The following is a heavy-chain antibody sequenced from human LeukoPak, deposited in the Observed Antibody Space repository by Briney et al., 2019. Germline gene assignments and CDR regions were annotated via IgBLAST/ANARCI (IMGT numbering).Heavy chain of an antibody. CDR2: ISSSSSYI. CDR1: GFTFSSYS. D-gene: IGHD6-6*01. J-gene: IGHJ4*02. V-gene: IGHV3-21*01. CDR3: ARFVSSSAAFDY. Sequence: PGGSLRLSCAASGFTFSSYSMTWVRQAPGKGLEWVSSISSSSSYIYYADSVKGRFTISRDNAKNSLYLQMNSLRAEDTAVYYCARFVSSSAAFDYWGQGTLVTVSS.